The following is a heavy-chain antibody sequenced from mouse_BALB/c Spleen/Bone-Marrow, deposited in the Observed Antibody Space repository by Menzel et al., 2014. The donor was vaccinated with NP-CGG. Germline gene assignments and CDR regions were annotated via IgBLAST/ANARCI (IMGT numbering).Heavy chain of an antibody. Sequence: AQLQQSGAELVKPGASVKLSCTASGFNIKDTYMHWVKQRPEQGLEWIGRIDPANGNTKYDPKFQDKATITTDTSSNTAYLQLSSLTSEDTAVYYCARDDYDDYYAMDYWGQGTSVTVSS. D-gene: IGHD2-4*01. CDR1: GFNIKDTY. V-gene: IGHV14-3*02. J-gene: IGHJ4*01. CDR2: IDPANGNT. CDR3: ARDDYDDYYAMDY.